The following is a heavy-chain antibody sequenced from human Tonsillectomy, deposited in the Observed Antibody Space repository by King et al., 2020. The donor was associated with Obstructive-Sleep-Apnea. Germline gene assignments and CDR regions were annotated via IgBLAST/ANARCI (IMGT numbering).Heavy chain of an antibody. CDR1: GGSINSVGYY. V-gene: IGHV4-31*03. Sequence: VQLQESGPGLVKPSQTLSLTCTVSGGSINSVGYYWTWIRQHPGKGLEWIGYIYYSGSTYYNPSLKSRVTISVDTSKNQFSLRLSSVTAADTAVYYCARAVDGSGSYSYYYNAMDVWGQGTTVTVSS. D-gene: IGHD3-10*01. CDR2: IYYSGST. J-gene: IGHJ6*02. CDR3: ARAVDGSGSYSYYYNAMDV.